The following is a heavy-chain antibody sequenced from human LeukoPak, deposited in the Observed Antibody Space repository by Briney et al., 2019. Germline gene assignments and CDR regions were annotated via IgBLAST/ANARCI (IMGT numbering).Heavy chain of an antibody. CDR1: GFTFSICA. CDR3: VRGVGLYDSIGYFDY. V-gene: IGHV3-30-3*01. Sequence: QPGRSLRLSCAASGFTFSICAMHWVRQAPGKGLEWVATLSYDGSNKYYADSVKGRFTISRDNSKNTLFLQMNTLRADDTAVYYCVRGVGLYDSIGYFDYWGQGTLVTVSS. J-gene: IGHJ4*02. D-gene: IGHD3-22*01. CDR2: LSYDGSNK.